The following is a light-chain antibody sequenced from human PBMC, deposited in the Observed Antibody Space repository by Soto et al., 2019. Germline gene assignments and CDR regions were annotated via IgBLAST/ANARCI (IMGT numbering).Light chain of an antibody. CDR3: YSYAGSYTNV. Sequence: QSALTQPRSVSGSPGQSVTISCTGTSSDVGGYNYVSWYQQHPGKAPKLMIYDVNKRPSGVPDRFSGSKSGNTASLTISGLQAEDEADYYCYSYAGSYTNVFGTGTKVTVL. CDR2: DVN. J-gene: IGLJ1*01. CDR1: SSDVGGYNY. V-gene: IGLV2-11*01.